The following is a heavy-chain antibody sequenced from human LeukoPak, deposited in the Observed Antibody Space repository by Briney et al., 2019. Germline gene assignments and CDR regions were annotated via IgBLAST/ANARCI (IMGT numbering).Heavy chain of an antibody. CDR1: GFTFSNYA. Sequence: PGGSLRLSCAPSGFTFSNYAMSWVRQAPGEGLEWVSGISGSGGDTYYADSVNGRFTISRDNSKNTLYLQMNSLRAEDTAVYYCAKDRSCTNNICHGDFDYWGQGTLVTVSS. V-gene: IGHV3-23*01. D-gene: IGHD2-8*01. J-gene: IGHJ4*02. CDR3: AKDRSCTNNICHGDFDY. CDR2: ISGSGGDT.